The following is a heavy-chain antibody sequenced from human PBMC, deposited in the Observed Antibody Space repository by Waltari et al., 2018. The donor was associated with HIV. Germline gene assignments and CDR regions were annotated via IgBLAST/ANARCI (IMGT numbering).Heavy chain of an antibody. V-gene: IGHV3-23*01. CDR3: AKDLYGPEDY. Sequence: EVQLLESGGGLVQPGGSLRLSCAASGFTFSIYALSWVRQAPGKGLEWVSVINGNGGTTYYADSVKGRFTISRDNSKNTLFLQMNSLRAEDTALYYCAKDLYGPEDYWGQGTLVTVSS. J-gene: IGHJ4*02. CDR1: GFTFSIYA. CDR2: INGNGGTT. D-gene: IGHD2-8*01.